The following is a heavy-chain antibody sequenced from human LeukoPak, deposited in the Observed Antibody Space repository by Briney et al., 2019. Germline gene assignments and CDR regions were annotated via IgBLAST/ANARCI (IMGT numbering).Heavy chain of an antibody. CDR2: IYPGDLDT. CDR1: GYIFTHQW. V-gene: IGHV5-51*01. J-gene: IGHJ4*02. D-gene: IGHD3-16*01. CDR3: ARHTNGGDFDY. Sequence: ESLKISCKASGYIFTHQWIGWVRQMPGKGLEWMGVIYPGDLDTRYSPSVQGQVTISVDKSITTAYLHWSSLKSSDTAMYYCARHTNGGDFDYWGPGTMVTVSS.